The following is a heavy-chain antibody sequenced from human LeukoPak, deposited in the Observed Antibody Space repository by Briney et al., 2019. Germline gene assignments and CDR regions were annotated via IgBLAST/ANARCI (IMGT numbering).Heavy chain of an antibody. D-gene: IGHD3-22*01. Sequence: GASVQVSCKASGYTFTSYDINWVRQATGQGLEWMGWMNPNSGNTGYAQKFQGRVTIARNTSISTAYMELSSLRSEDTAVYYCARSRRSGYYYRFDPWGQGTLVTASS. J-gene: IGHJ5*02. CDR3: ARSRRSGYYYRFDP. V-gene: IGHV1-8*03. CDR2: MNPNSGNT. CDR1: GYTFTSYD.